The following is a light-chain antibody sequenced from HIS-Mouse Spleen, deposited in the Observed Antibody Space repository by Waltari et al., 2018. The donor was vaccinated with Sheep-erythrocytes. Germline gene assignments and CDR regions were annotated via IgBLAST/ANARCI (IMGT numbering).Light chain of an antibody. V-gene: IGKV3-11*01. J-gene: IGKJ4*01. CDR1: QSVSSY. CDR3: QQLT. Sequence: EIVLTQSPATLSSPPGERATLSCRASQSVSSYLAWYQQKPGQAPRLLIYDASNRATGIPARFSGSGSGTDFTLTISSLGPEDFAVYYCQQLTFGGGTKVEIK. CDR2: DAS.